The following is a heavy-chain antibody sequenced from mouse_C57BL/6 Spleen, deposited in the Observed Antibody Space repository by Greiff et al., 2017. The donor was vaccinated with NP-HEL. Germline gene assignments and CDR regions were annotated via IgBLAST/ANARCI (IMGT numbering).Heavy chain of an antibody. CDR2: IYPGDGDT. CDR3: ASQEGLGHFDY. J-gene: IGHJ2*01. D-gene: IGHD4-1*01. Sequence: VQLVESGAELVKPGASVKISCKASGYAFSSYWMNWVKQRPGKGLEWIGQIYPGDGDTNYNGKFKGKATLTADKSSSTAYMQLSSLTSEDSAVYFCASQEGLGHFDYWGQGTTLTVSS. V-gene: IGHV1-80*01. CDR1: GYAFSSYW.